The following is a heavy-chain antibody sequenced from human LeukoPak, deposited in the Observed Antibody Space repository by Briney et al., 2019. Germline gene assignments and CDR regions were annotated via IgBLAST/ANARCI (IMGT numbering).Heavy chain of an antibody. Sequence: GGSLRLSCTASGFTFSSYWMDWVRQAPGKGLEWVANIRQDGSEKYYVDSVKGRFTISRDNAKNSLYLQMNSLRAEDTAVYYCARDRDWYSFDSWGQGTLVTVSS. CDR1: GFTFSSYW. J-gene: IGHJ4*02. D-gene: IGHD6-19*01. CDR2: IRQDGSEK. CDR3: ARDRDWYSFDS. V-gene: IGHV3-7*03.